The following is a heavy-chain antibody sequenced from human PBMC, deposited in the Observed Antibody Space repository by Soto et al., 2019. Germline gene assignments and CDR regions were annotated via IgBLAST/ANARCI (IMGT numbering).Heavy chain of an antibody. CDR1: GFTVSSNY. V-gene: IGHV3-53*01. Sequence: GGSLRLSCAASGFTVSSNYMSWVRQAPGKGLEWVSVIYSGGSTYYADSVKGRFTISRDNSKNTLYLQMNSLRAEDTAVYYCARHVGDILIGVVTPYGMDVWGQGTTVTVSS. CDR3: ARHVGDILIGVVTPYGMDV. J-gene: IGHJ6*02. D-gene: IGHD3-3*01. CDR2: IYSGGST.